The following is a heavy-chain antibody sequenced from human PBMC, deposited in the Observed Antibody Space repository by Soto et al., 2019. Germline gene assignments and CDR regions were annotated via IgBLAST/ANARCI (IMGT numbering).Heavy chain of an antibody. CDR2: ISAYNANA. CDR3: ARENSYFDY. Sequence: QLLQSGAEVKQPGASVKVTCKASGYTFRNFGISWVRQAPGQGLEWMGWISAYNANANYAQKFQGRLTMTADTSTSTAYMELRSLRSDDTAVYYCARENSYFDYWGQGTLVTVSS. CDR1: GYTFRNFG. J-gene: IGHJ4*02. V-gene: IGHV1-18*01.